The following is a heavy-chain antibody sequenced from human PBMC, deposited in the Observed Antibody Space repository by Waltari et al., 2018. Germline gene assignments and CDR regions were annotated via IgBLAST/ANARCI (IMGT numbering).Heavy chain of an antibody. CDR1: GFTFSSYS. J-gene: IGHJ6*02. Sequence: EVQLVESGGGLVQPGGSLRLSCAASGFTFSSYSMNWVRQAHGKGLEWVSYISRISSTVYYADSVKGRFTISRDNAKNSLYLQMNSLRAEDTAVYYCARATVVTPIFYYGMDVWGQGTTVTVSS. CDR3: ARATVVTPIFYYGMDV. CDR2: ISRISSTV. V-gene: IGHV3-48*01. D-gene: IGHD3-3*01.